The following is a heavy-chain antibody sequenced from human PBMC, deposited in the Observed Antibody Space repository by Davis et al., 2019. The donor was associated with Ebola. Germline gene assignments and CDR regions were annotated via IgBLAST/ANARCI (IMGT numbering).Heavy chain of an antibody. CDR1: GFTFSDYY. CDR3: ARDCGDCYSIGAFDY. CDR2: ISSSSSYT. J-gene: IGHJ4*02. Sequence: GESLKISCAASGFTFSDYYMSWIRQAPGKGLEWVSYISSSSSYTNYADSVKGRFTISRDNAKNSLYLQMNSLRAEDTAVYYCARDCGDCYSIGAFDYWGQGTLVTVSS. V-gene: IGHV3-11*06. D-gene: IGHD2-21*02.